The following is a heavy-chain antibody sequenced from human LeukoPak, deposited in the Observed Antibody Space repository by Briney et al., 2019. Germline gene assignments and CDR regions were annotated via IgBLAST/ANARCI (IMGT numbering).Heavy chain of an antibody. D-gene: IGHD5-12*01. J-gene: IGHJ4*02. CDR3: ARGRSGHYFDY. Sequence: GGSLRLSCAASGFTFSNFWMHWVRQAPGKGLVWVSRINSDGSSTSYADSEKGRVTISRDNAKKTLYLQMNSLRAEDTAVYYCARGRSGHYFDYWGQGTLVTVSS. CDR1: GFTFSNFW. V-gene: IGHV3-74*01. CDR2: INSDGSST.